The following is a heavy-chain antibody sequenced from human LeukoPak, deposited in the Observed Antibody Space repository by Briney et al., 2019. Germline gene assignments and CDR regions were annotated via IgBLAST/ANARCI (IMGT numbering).Heavy chain of an antibody. Sequence: GGALRLSCGTSGFTLCSYWMRWGPQAPGEGGGGVGKIKQDWNEKYYVDSVKGRFTISRDNAKNSLYLQMNSLRAEDTAVYYCARDQVTMVRGVITGHYYYYGMDVWGQGTTVTVSS. D-gene: IGHD3-10*01. J-gene: IGHJ6*02. CDR3: ARDQVTMVRGVITGHYYYYGMDV. V-gene: IGHV3-7*01. CDR1: GFTLCSYW. CDR2: IKQDWNEK.